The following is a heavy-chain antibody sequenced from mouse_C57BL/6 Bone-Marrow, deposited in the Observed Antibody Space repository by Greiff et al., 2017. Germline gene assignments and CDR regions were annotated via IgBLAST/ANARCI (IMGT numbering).Heavy chain of an antibody. CDR2: IDPSDSYT. J-gene: IGHJ3*01. CDR3: ARSGDGPFAY. Sequence: VKLQQPGAELVMPGASVKLSCKASGYTFTSYWMHWVKQRPGQGLEWIGEIDPSDSYTNYNQKFKGKSTLTVDKSSSTAYMQLSSLTSEDSAVYYCARSGDGPFAYWGQGTLVTVSA. V-gene: IGHV1-69*01. CDR1: GYTFTSYW. D-gene: IGHD2-3*01.